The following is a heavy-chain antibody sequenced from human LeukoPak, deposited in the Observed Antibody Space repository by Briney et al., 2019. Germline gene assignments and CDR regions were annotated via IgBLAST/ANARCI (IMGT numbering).Heavy chain of an antibody. Sequence: GASVKVSCKASGYTFTSYDINWVRQATGQGLEWMGWMNPNSGNTGCAQKFQGRVTMTRNTSISTAYMELSSLRSEDTAVYYCARGWEPNYYGSGNSVFWFDPWGQGTLVTVSS. CDR2: MNPNSGNT. D-gene: IGHD3-10*01. CDR1: GYTFTSYD. CDR3: ARGWEPNYYGSGNSVFWFDP. J-gene: IGHJ5*02. V-gene: IGHV1-8*01.